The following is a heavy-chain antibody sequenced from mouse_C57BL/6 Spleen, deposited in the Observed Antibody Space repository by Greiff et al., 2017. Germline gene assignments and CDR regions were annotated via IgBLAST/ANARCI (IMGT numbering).Heavy chain of an antibody. J-gene: IGHJ4*01. V-gene: IGHV1-80*01. CDR3: ASLTIPSYYAMDY. CDR2: IYPGDGDT. CDR1: GYAFSSYW. Sequence: VQLKESGAELVKPGASVTISCKASGYAFSSYWMNWVKQRPGKGLEWIGQIYPGDGDTNYNGKFKGKATLTADKSSSTAYMQLSSLTSEDSAVYFCASLTIPSYYAMDYGGQGTSVTVSS.